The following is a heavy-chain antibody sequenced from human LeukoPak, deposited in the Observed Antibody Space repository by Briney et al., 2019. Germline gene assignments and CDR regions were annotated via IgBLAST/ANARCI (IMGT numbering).Heavy chain of an antibody. V-gene: IGHV3-11*04. CDR1: GFTFSNYY. J-gene: IGHJ4*02. Sequence: GGSLRLSCAASGFTFSNYYMSWIRQAPGKGLEWVSYIGSSSSTIYYADSVKGRFTISRDNAKNSLYLQMNSLRDEDTAVYYCARTTGYYYYFDYWGQGTLVTVS. CDR2: IGSSSSTI. CDR3: ARTTGYYYYFDY. D-gene: IGHD3-9*01.